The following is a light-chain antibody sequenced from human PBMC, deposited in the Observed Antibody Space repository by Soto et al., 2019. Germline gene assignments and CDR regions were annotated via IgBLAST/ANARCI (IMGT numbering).Light chain of an antibody. CDR2: GAS. CDR1: QSVSSSY. Sequence: VLTQSPCTLSLSPGERATLSCRASQSVSSSYLAWYQQKPGQAPRLLIYGASSRATGIPDRFSGSGSGTDFTLTISRLEPEDFAVYYCQHLPETFAQGTKVDIK. V-gene: IGKV3-20*01. CDR3: QHLPET. J-gene: IGKJ1*01.